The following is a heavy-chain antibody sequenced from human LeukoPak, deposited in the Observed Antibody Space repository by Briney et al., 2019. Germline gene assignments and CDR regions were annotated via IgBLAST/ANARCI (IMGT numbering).Heavy chain of an antibody. Sequence: GGSLRLSCAASGFTFSSYWVHWVRQAPGKGLVWVSRINSDGSSTSYADSVKGRFTIPRDNAKNTLYLQMNSLRAEDTAVYYCARVVSQWLVYFDYWGQGTLVTVSS. CDR3: ARVVSQWLVYFDY. CDR1: GFTFSSYW. D-gene: IGHD6-19*01. J-gene: IGHJ4*02. CDR2: INSDGSST. V-gene: IGHV3-74*01.